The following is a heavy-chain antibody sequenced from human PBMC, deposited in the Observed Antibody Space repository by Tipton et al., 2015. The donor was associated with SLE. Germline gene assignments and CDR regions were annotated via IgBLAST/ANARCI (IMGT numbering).Heavy chain of an antibody. CDR1: GGSFSGYY. J-gene: IGHJ3*02. D-gene: IGHD3-22*01. CDR2: INHSGST. CDR3: ASRTYYYDSSLAFDI. Sequence: LRLSCAVYGGSFSGYYWSWIRQPPGKGLEWIGEINHSGSTNYNPSLKSRVTISVDTSKNQFSLKLSSVTAADTAVYYCASRTYYYDSSLAFDIWGQGTMVTVSS. V-gene: IGHV4-34*01.